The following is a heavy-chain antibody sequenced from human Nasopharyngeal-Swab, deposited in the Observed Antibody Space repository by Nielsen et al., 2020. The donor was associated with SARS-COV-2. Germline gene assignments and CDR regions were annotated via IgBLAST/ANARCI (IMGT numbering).Heavy chain of an antibody. CDR2: ISAYNGNT. Sequence: GSVKVSCKACGYTFTSYGMSWVGKAPGQGLEWMGWISAYNGNTNYAQKLQGRVTMTTDTSTRTAYMELRSLRAEDTAVYYCARGRPEPSYYGSGSRLDYWGQGTLVTVSS. CDR1: GYTFTSYG. J-gene: IGHJ4*02. D-gene: IGHD3-10*01. V-gene: IGHV1-18*01. CDR3: ARGRPEPSYYGSGSRLDY.